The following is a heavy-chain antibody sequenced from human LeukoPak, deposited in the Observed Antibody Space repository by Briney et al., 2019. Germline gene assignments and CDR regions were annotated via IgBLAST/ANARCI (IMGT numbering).Heavy chain of an antibody. CDR2: ISWNSGSI. Sequence: GGSLRLSCAASGFTFDDYAMHWVRQAPGKGLEWVSGISWNSGSIGYADSVKGRFTISRDNAKNSLYLQMNSLRAEDTALYYCAKDTGLYSYGLFDYWGQGTLVTVSS. D-gene: IGHD5-18*01. J-gene: IGHJ4*02. V-gene: IGHV3-9*01. CDR3: AKDTGLYSYGLFDY. CDR1: GFTFDDYA.